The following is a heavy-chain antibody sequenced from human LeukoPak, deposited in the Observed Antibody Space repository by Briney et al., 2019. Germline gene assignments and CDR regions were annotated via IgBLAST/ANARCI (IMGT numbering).Heavy chain of an antibody. CDR2: IYHSGST. D-gene: IGHD6-19*01. Sequence: PSQTLSLTCTVPGGSISSGGYYWSWIRQPPGKGLEWIGYIYHSGSTYYNPSLKSRVTISVDTSKNQFSLKLSSVTAADTAVYYCARGVFRVAGFYYFDYWGQGTLVTVSS. CDR1: GGSISSGGYY. V-gene: IGHV4-30-2*01. CDR3: ARGVFRVAGFYYFDY. J-gene: IGHJ4*02.